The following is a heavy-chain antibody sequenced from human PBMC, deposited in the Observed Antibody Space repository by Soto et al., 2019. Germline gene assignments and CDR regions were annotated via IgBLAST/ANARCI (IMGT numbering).Heavy chain of an antibody. CDR2: INAGNGNT. Sequence: ASVKVSCKASGYTFTSYAMHWVRQAPGQRLEWMGWINAGNGNTKYSQKFQGRVTITRDTSASTAYMELSSLRSEDTAVYYCARVLLLHLWYFDYWGQGTLVTVSS. J-gene: IGHJ4*02. V-gene: IGHV1-3*01. CDR1: GYTFTSYA. CDR3: ARVLLLHLWYFDY. D-gene: IGHD3-22*01.